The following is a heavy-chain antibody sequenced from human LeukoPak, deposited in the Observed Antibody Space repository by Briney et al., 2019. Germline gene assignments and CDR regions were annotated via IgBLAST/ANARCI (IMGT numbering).Heavy chain of an antibody. CDR3: ARERGDDWFDP. Sequence: GSSVKVSCKASGGTFSNYAISWVRQAPGQGLEWMGGIIPIFGTPNYAERFQGRVTITADESTSTAYMELSSLRSDDTAAYYCARERGDDWFDPWGQGTLVTVSS. D-gene: IGHD3-16*01. J-gene: IGHJ5*02. CDR2: IIPIFGTP. V-gene: IGHV1-69*01. CDR1: GGTFSNYA.